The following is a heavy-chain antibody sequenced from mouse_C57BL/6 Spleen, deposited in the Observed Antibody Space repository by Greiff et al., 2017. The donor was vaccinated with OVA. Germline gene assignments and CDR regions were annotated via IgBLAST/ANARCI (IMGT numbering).Heavy chain of an antibody. CDR2: IYPGDGDT. J-gene: IGHJ2*01. CDR1: GYAFSSSW. V-gene: IGHV1-82*01. CDR3: AREPVFDY. Sequence: VQLQQSGPELVKPGASVKISCKASGYAFSSSWMNWVKQRPGKGLEWIGRIYPGDGDTNYNGKFKGKATLTADKSSSTAYMQLSSLTSEDSAVYFCAREPVFDYWGQGTTLTVSS.